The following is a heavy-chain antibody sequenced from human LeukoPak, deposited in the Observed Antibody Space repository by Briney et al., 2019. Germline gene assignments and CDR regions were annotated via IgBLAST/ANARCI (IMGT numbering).Heavy chain of an antibody. D-gene: IGHD3-3*02. CDR2: ISGSGGST. Sequence: GGSLRLSCAASGFTFSNSALSWVRQAPGKGLEWVSDISGSGGSTYYADSVKGRFTISRDNSKNTLYLQMNSLVAEDTAVYFCARDYILPLETDNGDGFAIWGQGTVVTVSS. CDR3: ARDYILPLETDNGDGFAI. V-gene: IGHV3-23*01. CDR1: GFTFSNSA. J-gene: IGHJ3*02.